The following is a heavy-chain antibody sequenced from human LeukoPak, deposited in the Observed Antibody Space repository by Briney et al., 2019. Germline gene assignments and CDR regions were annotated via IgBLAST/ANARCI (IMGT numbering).Heavy chain of an antibody. J-gene: IGHJ4*02. Sequence: PSETLSLTCTVSGGSISSGGYYWSWIRQPPGKGLEWIGEINHSGSTNYNPSLKSRVTISVDTSKNQFSLKLSSVTAADTAVYYCARGSSYFDYWGQGTLVTVSS. D-gene: IGHD6-19*01. CDR1: GGSISSGGYY. V-gene: IGHV4-39*07. CDR3: ARGSSYFDY. CDR2: INHSGST.